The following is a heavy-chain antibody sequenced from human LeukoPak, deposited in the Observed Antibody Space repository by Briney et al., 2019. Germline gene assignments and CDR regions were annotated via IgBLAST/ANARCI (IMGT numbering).Heavy chain of an antibody. D-gene: IGHD1-26*01. J-gene: IGHJ4*02. CDR2: TRSKANSYAT. V-gene: IGHV3-73*01. CDR1: GFTFSGSA. CDR3: TRVGSSTDY. Sequence: GGSLRLSCAASGFTFSGSAMHWVRQASGKGLEWVGRTRSKANSYATAYAASVKGRFTISRDDSRNTAYLQMNSLKTEDTAVYYCTRVGSSTDYWGQGTLVTVSS.